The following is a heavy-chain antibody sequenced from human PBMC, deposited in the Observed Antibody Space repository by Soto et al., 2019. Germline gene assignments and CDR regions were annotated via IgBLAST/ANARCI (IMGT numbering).Heavy chain of an antibody. J-gene: IGHJ3*02. Sequence: ASVKVSCKASGGTFSSYAISWVRQAPGQGLEWMGGIIPIFGTANYAQKFQGRVTITADESTSTAYMELSSLRSEDTAVYYCARGYSYGYGARSLVNGTYEAFDIWGQGTMVTVSS. CDR1: GGTFSSYA. V-gene: IGHV1-69*13. CDR3: ARGYSYGYGARSLVNGTYEAFDI. D-gene: IGHD5-18*01. CDR2: IIPIFGTA.